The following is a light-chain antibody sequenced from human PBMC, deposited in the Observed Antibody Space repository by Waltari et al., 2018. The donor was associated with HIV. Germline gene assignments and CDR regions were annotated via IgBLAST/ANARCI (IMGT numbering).Light chain of an antibody. V-gene: IGLV1-51*01. J-gene: IGLJ3*02. Sequence: QSVLTQPPSVSAAPGQKVTISCSGSSSNIWRNYVSWYQQLPGAAPKPLIYDNTDRPSGSPARFSGSKSGTSATLGITGLQTGDEADYYCGTWDSSLGGWVFGGGTKLAVL. CDR1: SSNIWRNY. CDR3: GTWDSSLGGWV. CDR2: DNT.